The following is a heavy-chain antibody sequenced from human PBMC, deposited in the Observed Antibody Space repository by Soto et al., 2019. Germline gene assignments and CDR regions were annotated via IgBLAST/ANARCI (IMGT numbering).Heavy chain of an antibody. V-gene: IGHV4-34*01. CDR2: IDHRGNT. Sequence: SETLSLTCAVYGGSFSGLSWNWIRQSPGKTLEWIGEIDHRGNTNYNPSLRRRVTLSVDASKNQFSLNVRSVTAADAANYYCARSRKSGDHSLGLDYWGRGTQVTVSS. J-gene: IGHJ4*02. D-gene: IGHD2-21*01. CDR3: ARSRKSGDHSLGLDY. CDR1: GGSFSGLS.